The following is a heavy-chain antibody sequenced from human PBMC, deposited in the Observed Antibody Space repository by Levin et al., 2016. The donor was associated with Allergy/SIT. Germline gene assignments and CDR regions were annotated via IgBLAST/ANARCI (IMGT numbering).Heavy chain of an antibody. V-gene: IGHV7-4-1*01. Sequence: WVRQAPGQGLEWMGWINTNTGNPTYAQGFTGRFVFSLDTSVSTAYLQICSLKAEDTAVYYCARDSFSGDGVCYTLFGQQLPRFDYWGQGTLVTVSS. CDR3: ARDSFSGDGVCYTLFGQQLPRFDY. CDR2: INTNTGNP. J-gene: IGHJ4*02. D-gene: IGHD2-8*01.